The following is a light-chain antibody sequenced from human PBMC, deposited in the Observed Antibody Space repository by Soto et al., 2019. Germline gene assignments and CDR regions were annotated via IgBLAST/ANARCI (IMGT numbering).Light chain of an antibody. V-gene: IGLV2-14*01. CDR2: EVS. J-gene: IGLJ1*01. CDR1: SSDVGGYNY. CDR3: SSYTRSSTPYV. Sequence: QSVLAQPASVSGSPGQSITISCTGTSSDVGGYNYVSWYQQHPGKAPKLMIYEVSNWPSGVSNRFSGSKSGNTASLTISGLQAEDEADYYCSSYTRSSTPYVFGTGTKVTVL.